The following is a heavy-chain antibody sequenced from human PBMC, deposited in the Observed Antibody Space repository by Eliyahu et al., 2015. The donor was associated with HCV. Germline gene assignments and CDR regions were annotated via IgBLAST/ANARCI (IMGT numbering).Heavy chain of an antibody. J-gene: IGHJ4*02. CDR1: GYTFXSYG. CDR3: ARGAKGWDGSGYYLVY. Sequence: QVQLVQSGAVVKKPGASVKVSCXASGYTFXSYGINXVRQXPGQGLEWMGWISAYXGDTNYAQKFQGRVTMTTDTATRTGYMELRSLRSDDTAVYYCARGAKGWDGSGYYLVYWGQGTLVTVSS. V-gene: IGHV1-18*01. D-gene: IGHD3-22*01. CDR2: ISAYXGDT.